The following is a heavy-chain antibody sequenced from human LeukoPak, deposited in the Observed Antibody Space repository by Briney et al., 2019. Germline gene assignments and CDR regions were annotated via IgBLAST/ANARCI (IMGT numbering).Heavy chain of an antibody. CDR1: GFTFSNAW. CDR2: ISSDGSNK. V-gene: IGHV3-30*03. Sequence: GGSLRLSCAASGFTFSNAWMNWVRQAPGKGLEWVAVISSDGSNKYYAGSVKGRLTISRDNSKSTLYLQMNSLRVDDTAVYYCARTYGDYATYFDYWGQGTLVTVSS. CDR3: ARTYGDYATYFDY. D-gene: IGHD4-17*01. J-gene: IGHJ4*02.